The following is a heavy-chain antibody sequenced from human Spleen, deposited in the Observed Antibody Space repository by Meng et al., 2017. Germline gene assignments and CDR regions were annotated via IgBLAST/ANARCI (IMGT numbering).Heavy chain of an antibody. CDR1: GDSVSRNIVA. J-gene: IGHJ4*02. CDR3: VRGITVAGRFDY. V-gene: IGHV6-1*01. CDR2: TYYRSKWFN. D-gene: IGHD6-19*01. Sequence: SETLSLTCAISGDSVSRNIVAWSWIRQSPSRGLEWLGRTYYRSKWFNEYAVFVESRITISADTSKNLVSLQLSSVTPEDTAVYYCVRGITVAGRFDYWGQGTLVTVSS.